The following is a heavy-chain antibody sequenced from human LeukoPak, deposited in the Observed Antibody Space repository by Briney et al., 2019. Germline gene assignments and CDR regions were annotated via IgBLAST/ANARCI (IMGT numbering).Heavy chain of an antibody. CDR1: GVTFRNYG. V-gene: IGHV3-30*02. J-gene: IGHJ6*03. CDR2: ICSDGNNR. CDR3: AKDPGASVSGFHMDV. Sequence: GGSLSLSCAASGVTFRNYGMHWVRQAPGKGLEWVSLICSDGNNRFYAASVKGRFTISRDNSKNMLYLQMDTLRAEHTALYYCAKDPGASVSGFHMDVWGKGTTVIVSS. D-gene: IGHD2-8*02.